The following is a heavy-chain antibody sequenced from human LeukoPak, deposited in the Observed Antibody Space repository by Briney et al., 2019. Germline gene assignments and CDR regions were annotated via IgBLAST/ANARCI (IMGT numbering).Heavy chain of an antibody. V-gene: IGHV3-48*03. J-gene: IGHJ5*01. CDR3: ARHNGWFDY. D-gene: IGHD2-8*01. CDR1: GFTVSSYE. Sequence: AGGSLRLSCAASGFTVSSYEMDWVRQAPGKGPEWVSYISSSGSTVHYADSVKGRFTISRDNAMNSLYLQMSSLRGDDTAFYYCARHNGWFDYWGQGTLVTVA. CDR2: ISSSGSTV.